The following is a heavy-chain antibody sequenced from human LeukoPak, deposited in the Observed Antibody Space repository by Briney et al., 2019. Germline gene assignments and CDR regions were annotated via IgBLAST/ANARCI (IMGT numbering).Heavy chain of an antibody. J-gene: IGHJ4*02. CDR3: ARDSRISY. CDR1: GFTFSSYG. CDR2: IKQDGSEK. Sequence: GGSLRLSCAASGFTFSSYGMHWVRQAPGKGLEWVANIKQDGSEKYYVDSVKGRFTISRDNAKNSLYLQMNSLRAEDTAVYYCARDSRISYWGQGTLVTVSS. V-gene: IGHV3-7*01.